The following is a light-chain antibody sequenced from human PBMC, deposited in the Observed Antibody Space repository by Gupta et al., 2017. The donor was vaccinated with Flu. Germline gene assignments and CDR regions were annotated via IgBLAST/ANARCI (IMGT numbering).Light chain of an antibody. CDR3: QEYKNWPLGT. V-gene: IGKV3-15*01. J-gene: IGKJ1*01. Sequence: EIVMTQSPATLSVSPGDRATLSCRATQSVRNYLAWFQQKPGQAPRLLIYGASTRATGVPARFSGSGYGTEFTLTISSRQSEDFAVYYCQEYKNWPLGTFGQGTKVGVK. CDR2: GAS. CDR1: QSVRNY.